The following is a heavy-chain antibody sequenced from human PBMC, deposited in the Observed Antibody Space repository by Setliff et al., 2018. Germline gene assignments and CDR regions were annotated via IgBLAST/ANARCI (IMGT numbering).Heavy chain of an antibody. CDR1: GGSVSSTSHY. CDR3: ARGNGATTGWFDP. J-gene: IGHJ5*02. V-gene: IGHV4-30-4*08. D-gene: IGHD4-17*01. Sequence: TLSLTCTVSGGSVSSTSHYWSWIRQAPGKGLEWIGDFYFRGSHYYKPSRESRLSISVDTSKNQLSLTLTSVTAADTAIYYCARGNGATTGWFDPWGQGTLVTVS. CDR2: FYFRGSH.